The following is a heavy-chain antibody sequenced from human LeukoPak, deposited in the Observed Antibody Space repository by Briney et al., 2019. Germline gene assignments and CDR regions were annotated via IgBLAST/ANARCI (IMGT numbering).Heavy chain of an antibody. CDR1: GGSISSYY. Sequence: SETLSLTCTVSGGSISSYYWSWIRQPPGKGLEWIGYIYYSGSTNYNPSLKSRVTISVDTSKNQSSLKLSSVTAADTAVYYCARVRVGWFDPWGQGTLVTVSS. CDR3: ARVRVGWFDP. V-gene: IGHV4-59*01. CDR2: IYYSGST. J-gene: IGHJ5*02.